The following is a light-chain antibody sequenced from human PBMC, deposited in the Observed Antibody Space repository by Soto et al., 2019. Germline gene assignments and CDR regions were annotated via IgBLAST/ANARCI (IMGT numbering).Light chain of an antibody. J-gene: IGKJ5*01. Sequence: ETVMTQSPATLSVSPGERATLSCRASQSVSSYLAWYQQKPGQAPRLLIYGASSRATDIPDRFSGTGSETDFTLTISGLQSEDSAIYFCQQYNNWPFSFGQGTRLEIK. CDR2: GAS. CDR1: QSVSSY. V-gene: IGKV3D-15*01. CDR3: QQYNNWPFS.